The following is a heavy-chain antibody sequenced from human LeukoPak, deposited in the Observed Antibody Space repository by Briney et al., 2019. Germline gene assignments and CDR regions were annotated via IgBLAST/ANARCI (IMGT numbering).Heavy chain of an antibody. Sequence: GGSLRLSCAASGFTVSSNYMSWVRQAPGKGLEWVSVIYSGGSTYYADSVKGRFTISRDNSKNTLSLQMNSLRAEDTAVYYCARAGFLTGYFLDYWGQGTLVTVSS. J-gene: IGHJ4*02. CDR3: ARAGFLTGYFLDY. CDR2: IYSGGST. V-gene: IGHV3-66*01. CDR1: GFTVSSNY. D-gene: IGHD3-9*01.